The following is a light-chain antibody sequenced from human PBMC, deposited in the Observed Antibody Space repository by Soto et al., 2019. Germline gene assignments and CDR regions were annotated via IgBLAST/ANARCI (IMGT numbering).Light chain of an antibody. CDR3: LQFDISPLYT. CDR2: GAS. CDR1: QSVSSSS. V-gene: IGKV3-20*01. Sequence: EIVLTQSPGTLSLSPGERATLSCRASQSVSSSSLTWYQQKPGQAPRLLIYGASTRATGIPDRFSGSGSGTDSSLTISRLEPEDFAVYYCLQFDISPLYTFGQGTKVDSK. J-gene: IGKJ2*01.